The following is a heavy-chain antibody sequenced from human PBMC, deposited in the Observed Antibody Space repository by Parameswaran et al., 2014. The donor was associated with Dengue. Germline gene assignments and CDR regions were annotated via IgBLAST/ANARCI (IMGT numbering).Heavy chain of an antibody. V-gene: IGHV3-53*01. J-gene: IGHJ6*03. CDR3: ARDRAAAGPHYYYYYMDV. D-gene: IGHD6-13*01. CDR2: IYSGGST. Sequence: RWIRQPPGKGLEWVSVIYSGGSTYYADSVKGRFTISRDNSKNTLYLQMNSLRAEDTAVYYCARDRAAAGPHYYYYYMDVWGKGTTVTVSS.